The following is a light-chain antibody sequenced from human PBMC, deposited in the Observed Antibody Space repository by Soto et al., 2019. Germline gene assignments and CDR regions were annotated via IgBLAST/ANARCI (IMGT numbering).Light chain of an antibody. V-gene: IGLV2-14*01. J-gene: IGLJ1*01. CDR1: SSDVGGYNY. CDR2: EVS. Sequence: QSVLTQPASVSGSPGQSITISCTGTSSDVGGYNYVSWYQQNPGKAPKLMIYEVSNRPSGVSNRFSGSKSGNTASLTISGLQAEDEADYYCSSYTSSSTLFGTGTKVTVL. CDR3: SSYTSSSTL.